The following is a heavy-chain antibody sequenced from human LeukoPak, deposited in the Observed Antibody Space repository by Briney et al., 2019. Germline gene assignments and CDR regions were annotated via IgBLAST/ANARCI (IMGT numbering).Heavy chain of an antibody. D-gene: IGHD6-19*01. Sequence: GRFLRLSCGAPGFTLDDYGMPWGRQAPGKGLEWVSGISWNSGSIGYADSVKGRFTISRDNAKNSLYLQMNSLRAEDTALYYCAKDIAVAGTGFDYWGQGTLVTVSS. CDR1: GFTLDDYG. CDR3: AKDIAVAGTGFDY. V-gene: IGHV3-9*01. J-gene: IGHJ4*02. CDR2: ISWNSGSI.